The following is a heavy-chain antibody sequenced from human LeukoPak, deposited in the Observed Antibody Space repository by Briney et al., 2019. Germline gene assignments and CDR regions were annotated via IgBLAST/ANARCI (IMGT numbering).Heavy chain of an antibody. Sequence: ASVKVSCKASGYTFTGYYMHWVRQAPGQGLEWMGWNNPNSGGTNYAQKFQGRVTMTRDTSISTAYMELSRLRSDDTAVYYCARGVVVVAATQMDYWGQGTLVTVSS. CDR1: GYTFTGYY. CDR2: NNPNSGGT. J-gene: IGHJ4*02. D-gene: IGHD2-15*01. CDR3: ARGVVVVAATQMDY. V-gene: IGHV1-2*02.